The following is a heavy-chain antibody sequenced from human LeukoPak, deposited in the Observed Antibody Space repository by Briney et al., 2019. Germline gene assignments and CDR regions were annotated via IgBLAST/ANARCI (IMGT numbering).Heavy chain of an antibody. CDR2: ISYDGSNK. CDR3: ARAPGSWYFDY. Sequence: GGSLRLSCGASGFTFSSYAMHWVRQAPGKGLEWVAVISYDGSNKYYADSVKGRFTISRDNSKNTLYLQMNSLRAEDTAVYYCARAPGSWYFDYWGQGTLVTVSS. J-gene: IGHJ4*02. V-gene: IGHV3-30-3*01. D-gene: IGHD1-26*01. CDR1: GFTFSSYA.